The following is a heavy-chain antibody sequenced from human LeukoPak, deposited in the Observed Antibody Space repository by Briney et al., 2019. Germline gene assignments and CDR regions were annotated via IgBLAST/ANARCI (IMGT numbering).Heavy chain of an antibody. CDR1: GFTFSSYW. Sequence: GGSLRLSCAASGFTFSSYWMHWVRRAPGKGLVWVSRINSDGSSTSYADSVKGRFTISRDNAKNTLYLQMNSLRAEDTAVYYCAREGPDSSGYYYGSVDYWGQGTLVTVSS. V-gene: IGHV3-74*01. D-gene: IGHD3-22*01. CDR2: INSDGSST. CDR3: AREGPDSSGYYYGSVDY. J-gene: IGHJ4*02.